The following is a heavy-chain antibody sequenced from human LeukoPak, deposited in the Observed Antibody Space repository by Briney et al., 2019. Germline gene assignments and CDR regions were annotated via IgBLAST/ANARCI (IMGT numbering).Heavy chain of an antibody. CDR1: GGTFSSYA. CDR2: IIPIFGTA. Sequence: ASVKVSCKASGGTFSSYAISWVRQAPGQGLEWMGGIIPIFGTANYAQKFQGRVTITTDESTSTAYMELSSLRSEDTAVYYCARVAGWFGDVGTYYMDVWGKGTTVTVSS. D-gene: IGHD3-10*01. J-gene: IGHJ6*03. CDR3: ARVAGWFGDVGTYYMDV. V-gene: IGHV1-69*05.